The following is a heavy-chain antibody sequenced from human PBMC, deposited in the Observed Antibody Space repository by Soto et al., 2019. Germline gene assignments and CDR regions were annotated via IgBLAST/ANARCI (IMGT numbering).Heavy chain of an antibody. CDR1: GGSFSGYY. Sequence: PSETLSLTCAVYGGSFSGYYWSWIRQPPGKGLEWIGEINHSGSTNYNPSLKSRVTISVDTSKNQFSLKLSSVTAADTAVYYCARWLNYYYYGMDVWGQGTTVTVSS. J-gene: IGHJ6*02. D-gene: IGHD5-12*01. V-gene: IGHV4-34*01. CDR3: ARWLNYYYYGMDV. CDR2: INHSGST.